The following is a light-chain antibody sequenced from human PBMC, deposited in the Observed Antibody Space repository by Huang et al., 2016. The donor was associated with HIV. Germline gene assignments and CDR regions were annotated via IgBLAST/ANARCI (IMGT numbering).Light chain of an antibody. CDR2: GAS. CDR3: QQYGSSPT. V-gene: IGKV3-20*01. CDR1: QSVSYNY. J-gene: IGKJ1*01. Sequence: EIVLTQSPGTLSLFPGERATLSCRASQSVSYNYLAWYQQKPGQAPRLLIYGASSRATGTPDRFSGSGSGTDFTLTISRLEPEDFAVYYCQQYGSSPTFGQGIKVEIK.